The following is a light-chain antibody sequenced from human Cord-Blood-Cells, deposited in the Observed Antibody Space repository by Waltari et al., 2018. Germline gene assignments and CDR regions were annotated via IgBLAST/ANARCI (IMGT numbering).Light chain of an antibody. CDR2: WAS. J-gene: IGKJ1*01. CDR1: QSVLYSCNNKNY. V-gene: IGKV4-1*01. Sequence: DIVMTQSPDSLAVSLGEWATINCKSSQSVLYSCNNKNYLAWYQQKPGQPPKLLIYWASTRESGVPDRFSGSGSGTDFTLTISSLQAEDVAVYYCQQYYSTPWTFGQGTKVEIK. CDR3: QQYYSTPWT.